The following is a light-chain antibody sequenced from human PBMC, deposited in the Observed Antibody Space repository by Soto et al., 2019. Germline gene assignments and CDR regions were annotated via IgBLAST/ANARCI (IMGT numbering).Light chain of an antibody. CDR2: EVN. V-gene: IGLV2-8*01. Sequence: QSALTQPPSASGSPGQSVTVSCTGTSSDVGAYNYVSWYQQHPGKAPKLIIYEVNKRPSGVPDRFSGSKSGNTASLTVSGVQADDEADYYCASFGGSKVFGGGTKLTVL. J-gene: IGLJ2*01. CDR1: SSDVGAYNY. CDR3: ASFGGSKV.